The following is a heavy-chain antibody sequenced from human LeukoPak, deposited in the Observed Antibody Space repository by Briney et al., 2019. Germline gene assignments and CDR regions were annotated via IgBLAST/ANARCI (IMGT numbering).Heavy chain of an antibody. Sequence: PGASVKVSCKASGYLFANYGISWVRQAPGQGLEWMGWISGYNANTNYAQKVQGRVTMTADTSSTTVYMELRSLTSDDTAMYYCAREKGSGWYFFDYWGQGTPVTVSS. CDR1: GYLFANYG. J-gene: IGHJ4*02. CDR3: AREKGSGWYFFDY. V-gene: IGHV1-18*01. CDR2: ISGYNANT. D-gene: IGHD6-19*01.